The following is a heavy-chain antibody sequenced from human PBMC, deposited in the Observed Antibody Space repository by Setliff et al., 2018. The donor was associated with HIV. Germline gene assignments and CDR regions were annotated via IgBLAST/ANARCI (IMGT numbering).Heavy chain of an antibody. J-gene: IGHJ6*03. Sequence: ASETLSLTCTVSGGSINSHYWSWIRQPPGKGLEWIGYIYYSGSTNYNPSLKSRVTISVDTSKNQFSLKLSSVTAADTAVYYCGRGEDYGSGTVYMDVWGKGTTVTVSS. CDR3: GRGEDYGSGTVYMDV. V-gene: IGHV4-59*11. CDR1: GGSINSHY. CDR2: IYYSGST. D-gene: IGHD3-10*01.